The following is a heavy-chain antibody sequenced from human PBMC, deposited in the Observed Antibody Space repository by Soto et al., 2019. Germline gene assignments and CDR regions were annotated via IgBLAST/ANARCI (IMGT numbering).Heavy chain of an antibody. J-gene: IGHJ6*03. D-gene: IGHD3-3*01. CDR2: TYYRSKWYN. V-gene: IGHV6-1*01. CDR3: ARDLYYDFWSGYSDPGGYYYYMDV. CDR1: GDSVSSNSAA. Sequence: SQTLSLTCAISGDSVSSNSAAWHWIRQSPSRGLEWLGRTYYRSKWYNDYAVSVKSRITINPDTSRNQFSLQLNSVTPEEKAVYYCARDLYYDFWSGYSDPGGYYYYMDVWGKGTTVTVSS.